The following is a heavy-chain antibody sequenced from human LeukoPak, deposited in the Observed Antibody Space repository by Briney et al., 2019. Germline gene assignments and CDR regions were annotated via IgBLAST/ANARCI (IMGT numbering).Heavy chain of an antibody. J-gene: IGHJ3*02. CDR1: GFMFSSYS. Sequence: GGSLRLSCEASGFMFSSYSMNWVRQAPGKGLEWVSSISAAGSFIYYANSVKGRFTISRDNAEGSLYLQMNSLRVEDTAVYFCARDGLLAYCGGNCSGTFDIWGQGTMVAVSS. D-gene: IGHD2-21*01. CDR2: ISAAGSFI. V-gene: IGHV3-21*01. CDR3: ARDGLLAYCGGNCSGTFDI.